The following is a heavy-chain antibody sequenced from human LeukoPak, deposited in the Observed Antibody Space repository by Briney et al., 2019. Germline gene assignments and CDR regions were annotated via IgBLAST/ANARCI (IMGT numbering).Heavy chain of an antibody. CDR3: ARERTVTTNYYYGMDV. J-gene: IGHJ6*02. D-gene: IGHD4-11*01. CDR2: IWYDGSNK. V-gene: IGHV3-33*01. Sequence: PGGSLRLSCAASGFTFSSYGMHWVRQAPGKGLEWVAVIWYDGSNKYYADSVKGRFTISRDNSKNTLYLQMNSLRAEDTAVYYCARERTVTTNYYYGMDVWGQGTTVTVSS. CDR1: GFTFSSYG.